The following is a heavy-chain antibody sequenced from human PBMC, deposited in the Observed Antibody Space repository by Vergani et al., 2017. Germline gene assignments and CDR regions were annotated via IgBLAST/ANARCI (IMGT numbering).Heavy chain of an antibody. CDR2: IYSTGST. CDR3: SRMGGYDEGDAFRIGYFDS. CDR1: GGSMSGYY. Sequence: QVRLQESGPGLVKPSDTLSLTCSVSGGSMSGYYWNWIRQHPGKGLEWIGYIYSTGSTHHNPSLRRRINMSVETSKNPFSLKLNSVTAADTAMYYCSRMGGYDEGDAFRIGYFDSWGPGILVTVSS. V-gene: IGHV4-31*03. D-gene: IGHD3-22*01. J-gene: IGHJ4*02.